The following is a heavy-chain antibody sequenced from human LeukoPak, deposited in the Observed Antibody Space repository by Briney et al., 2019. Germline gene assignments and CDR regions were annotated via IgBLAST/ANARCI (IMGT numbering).Heavy chain of an antibody. CDR3: VRGGSGWFYNSLDP. Sequence: ASVNVPCKASGYSFTAYYIFWVRQAPGQGLEWMGWIKPSSGDAKSAQKFQDRVTITRDSSINTVYMEVTRLTSDDTALYYCVRGGSGWFYNSLDPWGQGTLVTVSS. J-gene: IGHJ5*02. D-gene: IGHD6-19*01. CDR2: IKPSSGDA. V-gene: IGHV1-2*02. CDR1: GYSFTAYY.